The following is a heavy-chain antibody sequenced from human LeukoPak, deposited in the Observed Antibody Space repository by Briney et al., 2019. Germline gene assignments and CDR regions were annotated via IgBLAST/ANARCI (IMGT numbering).Heavy chain of an antibody. V-gene: IGHV1-2*02. J-gene: IGHJ4*02. Sequence: GASVKVSCKASGYTFTGYYMHWVRQPPGQGLEWMGWINPNSGGTNYAQKFQGRVTMTRDTPISTAYMELSRLRSDDTSVYYCARDTHYYDSSGYYHYWGQGTLVTVSS. CDR1: GYTFTGYY. D-gene: IGHD3-22*01. CDR2: INPNSGGT. CDR3: ARDTHYYDSSGYYHY.